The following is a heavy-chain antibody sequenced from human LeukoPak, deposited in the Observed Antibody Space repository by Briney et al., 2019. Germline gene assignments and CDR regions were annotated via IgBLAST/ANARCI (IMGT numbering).Heavy chain of an antibody. CDR2: INPTSGGT. CDR1: GYTFTGYY. D-gene: IGHD6-19*01. CDR3: ARSQWLIDASIDY. V-gene: IGHV1-2*02. J-gene: IGHJ4*02. Sequence: ASVKVSCKAFGYTFTGYYMHWVRQAPGRGLEWMGWINPTSGGTKYAQKFQGRVTMTRDTSISTAYMELSRLRSDDTAVYYCARSQWLIDASIDYWGQGTLVTVSS.